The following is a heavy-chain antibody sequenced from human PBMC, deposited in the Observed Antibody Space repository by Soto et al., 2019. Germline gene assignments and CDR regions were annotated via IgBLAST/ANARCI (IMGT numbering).Heavy chain of an antibody. CDR3: ARAHPPPILSPRWSYFDY. J-gene: IGHJ4*02. CDR1: GFTFSSYG. Sequence: QVQLVESGGGVVQPGRSLRLSCAASGFTFSSYGMHWVRQAPGKGLEWVAVIWYDGSNKYYADSVKGRFTISRDNSKNTLYLQMNSQRAEDTAVYYCARAHPPPILSPRWSYFDYWGQGTLVTVSS. CDR2: IWYDGSNK. V-gene: IGHV3-33*01. D-gene: IGHD2-21*01.